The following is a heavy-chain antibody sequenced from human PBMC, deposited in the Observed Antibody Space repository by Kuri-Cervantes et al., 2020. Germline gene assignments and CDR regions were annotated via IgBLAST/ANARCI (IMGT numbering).Heavy chain of an antibody. Sequence: GESLKISCAASGFTFSSYSMNWVRQAPGKGLEWVSSISSSSSYIYYADSVKGRFTISRDNAKNSLYLRMNSLRAEDTAVYYCAREVAWSLDIVGIYYYYGMDVWGQGTTVTVSS. CDR3: AREVAWSLDIVGIYYYYGMDV. CDR1: GFTFSSYS. V-gene: IGHV3-21*01. J-gene: IGHJ6*02. CDR2: ISSSSSYI. D-gene: IGHD5-12*01.